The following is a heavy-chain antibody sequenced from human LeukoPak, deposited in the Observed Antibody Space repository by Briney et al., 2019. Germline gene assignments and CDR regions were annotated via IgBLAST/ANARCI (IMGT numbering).Heavy chain of an antibody. D-gene: IGHD6-13*01. CDR1: GYTFTGYY. CDR2: INPKSGGP. Sequence: ASVKVSCKASGYTFTGYYMHWVRQAPGQGLEWMGWINPKSGGPNYAQKFEGRVTMTSDTSITTTAYMELTRLRSDDTAVYYCARGGIAAPADYWGQGTQVTVSS. V-gene: IGHV1-2*02. J-gene: IGHJ4*02. CDR3: ARGGIAAPADY.